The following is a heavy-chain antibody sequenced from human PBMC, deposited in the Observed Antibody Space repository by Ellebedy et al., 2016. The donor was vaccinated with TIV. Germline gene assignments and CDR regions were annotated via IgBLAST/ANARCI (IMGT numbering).Heavy chain of an antibody. CDR2: INPNSGGT. J-gene: IGHJ6*02. D-gene: IGHD3-16*01. CDR3: ARERTYYDYVSGAYYYGMDV. V-gene: IGHV1-2*04. Sequence: ASVKVSXKASRYTFTGYYMHWVRQAPGQGLEWMGWINPNSGGTNYAQKFQGWVTMTRDTSISTAYMELSSLRSEDTAVYYCARERTYYDYVSGAYYYGMDVWGQGTTVTVSS. CDR1: RYTFTGYY.